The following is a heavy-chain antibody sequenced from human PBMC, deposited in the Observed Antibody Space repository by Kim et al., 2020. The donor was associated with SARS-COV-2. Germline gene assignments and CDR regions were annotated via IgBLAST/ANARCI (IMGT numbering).Heavy chain of an antibody. J-gene: IGHJ4*02. CDR3: AKDGTPPYCSGGSCYRGGYFDY. D-gene: IGHD2-15*01. CDR2: ISYDGSNK. Sequence: GGSLRLSCAASGFTFSSYGMHWVRQAPGKGLEWVAVISYDGSNKYYADSVKGRFTISRDNSKNTLYLQMNSLRAEDTAVYYCAKDGTPPYCSGGSCYRGGYFDYWGQGTLGTVSS. V-gene: IGHV3-30*18. CDR1: GFTFSSYG.